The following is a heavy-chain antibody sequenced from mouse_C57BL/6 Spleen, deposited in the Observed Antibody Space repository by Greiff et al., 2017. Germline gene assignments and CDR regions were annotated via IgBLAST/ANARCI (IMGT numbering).Heavy chain of an antibody. Sequence: EVQLVESGGDLVKPGGSLKLSCAASGFTFSSYGMSWVRQTPDKRLEWVATISSGGSYTYYPDSVKGRFTISRDNAKNTQYLQMSSLKSEYTAMYYCARDTTYCAMDYWGQGTSVTVSS. CDR2: ISSGGSYT. CDR3: ARDTTYCAMDY. D-gene: IGHD1-1*01. CDR1: GFTFSSYG. J-gene: IGHJ4*01. V-gene: IGHV5-6*01.